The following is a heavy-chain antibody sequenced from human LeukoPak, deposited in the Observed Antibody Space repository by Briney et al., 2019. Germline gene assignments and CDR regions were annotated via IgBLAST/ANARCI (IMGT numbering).Heavy chain of an antibody. CDR3: AKGHFGAGHY. V-gene: IGHV3-43*02. CDR2: ITGDGGTT. D-gene: IGHD3-3*01. J-gene: IGHJ4*02. Sequence: GGSLRLSCAASGFTFGDYTMHWFCQPPGRGLQWVSLITGDGGTTSYAGSVKGRFTISRDNSKNSLYLHMNSLRTEDTALYYCAKGHFGAGHYWGQGTLVTVSS. CDR1: GFTFGDYT.